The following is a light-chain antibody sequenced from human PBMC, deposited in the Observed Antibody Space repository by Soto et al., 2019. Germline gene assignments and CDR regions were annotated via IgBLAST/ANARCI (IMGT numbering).Light chain of an antibody. CDR1: QGIGNY. V-gene: IGKV1-27*01. Sequence: DIQMTQSPSSLSAFVGYRVTITCRASQGIGNYLAWYQQKPGKVPKLMIYTSSTLQSGVKSRFSGSGSGTDFTLTISNLQPEDVATYYCQKHNAAQLNFGGGPTVDLK. CDR3: QKHNAAQLN. J-gene: IGKJ4*01. CDR2: TSS.